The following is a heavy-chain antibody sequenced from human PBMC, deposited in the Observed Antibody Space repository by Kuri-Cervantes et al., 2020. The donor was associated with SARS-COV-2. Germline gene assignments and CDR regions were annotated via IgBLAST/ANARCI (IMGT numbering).Heavy chain of an antibody. CDR3: ATVGSSTRGGSYL. D-gene: IGHD1-26*01. J-gene: IGHJ4*02. V-gene: IGHV1-69*04. CDR2: IIPILGTA. CDR1: GGTFSSYA. Sequence: SVKVSCKASGGTFSSYAISWVRQAPGQGLEWMGRIIPILGTANYAQKFQGRVTMTEDTSTDTAYMELSSLRSEDTAVYYCATVGSSTRGGSYLWGQGTLVTVSS.